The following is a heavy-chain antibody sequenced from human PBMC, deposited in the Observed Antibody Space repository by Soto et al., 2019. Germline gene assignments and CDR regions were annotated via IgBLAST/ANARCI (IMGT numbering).Heavy chain of an antibody. J-gene: IGHJ6*02. Sequence: QVQLVQSGAEVKKPGASVKVSCKASGYTFTSYGISWVRQAPGQGLEWMGWISAYNGNTNYAQKLQGRVTMTTDTAERAAGRKLSGERADDYCVHNSARVHASGYSSSWPYYYYGMDVWGQGTTVTVSS. CDR3: ARVHASGYSSSWPYYYYGMDV. CDR1: GYTFTSYG. CDR2: ISAYNGNT. D-gene: IGHD6-13*01. V-gene: IGHV1-18*04.